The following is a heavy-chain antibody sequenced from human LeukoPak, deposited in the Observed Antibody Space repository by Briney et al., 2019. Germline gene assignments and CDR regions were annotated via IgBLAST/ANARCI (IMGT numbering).Heavy chain of an antibody. D-gene: IGHD2-2*01. CDR3: ARVRSGCSSTSCLPRRGDAFDV. CDR2: IYYSGST. Sequence: SQSLSLTCTVSGGSITSDYWSWIRHPPGEGLEWIGYIYYSGSTNYNPSLKSRVTISRDTSKKQFSLKLSSVTAADTAVDYCARVRSGCSSTSCLPRRGDAFDVWGQGTMVTVSS. V-gene: IGHV4-59*01. J-gene: IGHJ3*01. CDR1: GGSITSDY.